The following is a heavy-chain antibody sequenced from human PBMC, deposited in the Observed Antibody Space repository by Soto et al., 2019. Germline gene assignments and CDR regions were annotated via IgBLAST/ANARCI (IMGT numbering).Heavy chain of an antibody. Sequence: EVQLLESGGGLVQPGGSLRLSCAASGFTFSSYAMSWVRQAPGKGLEWVSAISGSGGSTYYADSVKGRFTISRDNFKNSLYLQVNSLRADDTTVYYCAKGMVRGEDGGQGTLVTVCS. V-gene: IGHV3-23*01. CDR3: AKGMVRGED. D-gene: IGHD3-10*01. J-gene: IGHJ4*02. CDR1: GFTFSSYA. CDR2: ISGSGGST.